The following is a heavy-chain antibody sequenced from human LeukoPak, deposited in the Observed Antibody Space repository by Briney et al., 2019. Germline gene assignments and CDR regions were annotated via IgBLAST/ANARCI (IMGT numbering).Heavy chain of an antibody. J-gene: IGHJ2*01. V-gene: IGHV4-34*01. CDR3: ARQTTVRPSSWYFDL. D-gene: IGHD4-17*01. CDR1: GASISDYY. CDR2: INHSGGA. Sequence: SETLSLTCAVSGASISDYYWSWIRQPPGKGLEWIGDINHSGGANYNPSLKSRVTTSVDTSNNHFSLRLSSVTAADTAVYYCARQTTVRPSSWYFDLWGRGTLVTVSS.